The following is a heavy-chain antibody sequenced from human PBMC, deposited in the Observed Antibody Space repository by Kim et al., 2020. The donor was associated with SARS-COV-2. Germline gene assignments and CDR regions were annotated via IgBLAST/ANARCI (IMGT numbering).Heavy chain of an antibody. Sequence: ASVKVSCKASRYTFTSYAMNWVRQAPGQGLEWMGWINTNTGNPTYAQGFTGRFVFSLDTTVSTAYLQISSLKAEDTAVYYCAREYRIHRIVGGWFDPWGQGTLVTVSS. V-gene: IGHV7-4-1*02. CDR1: RYTFTSYA. J-gene: IGHJ5*02. CDR2: INTNTGNP. D-gene: IGHD1-26*01. CDR3: AREYRIHRIVGGWFDP.